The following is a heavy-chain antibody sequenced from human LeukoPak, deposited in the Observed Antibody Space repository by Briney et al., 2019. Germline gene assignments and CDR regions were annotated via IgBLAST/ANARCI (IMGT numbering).Heavy chain of an antibody. Sequence: SETLSLSRAVYGGSFSAYYWSWIRQPPGKGLEWIGEINQSGTINYNPSLESRVTMSVDTSKNQLSLKLRSVTAADTAVYYCTANPYRDGPLNYWGQGTLVTVSS. CDR1: GGSFSAYY. J-gene: IGHJ4*02. D-gene: IGHD5-24*01. V-gene: IGHV4-34*01. CDR3: TANPYRDGPLNY. CDR2: INQSGTI.